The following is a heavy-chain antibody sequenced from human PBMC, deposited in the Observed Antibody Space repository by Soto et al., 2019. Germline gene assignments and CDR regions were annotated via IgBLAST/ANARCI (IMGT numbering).Heavy chain of an antibody. D-gene: IGHD3-16*01. CDR3: ARWGTTGGLDV. Sequence: QVQLVESGGGVVQPGTSLRLSCVGSGFTFRSYVIHWVRQAPGKGLEWVALTSYDGSNKDYGDSVKGRFTISRDNYRNTVDLQMDSLRREDTALYSCARWGTTGGLDVWGQGTLVSVSS. J-gene: IGHJ1*01. CDR2: TSYDGSNK. CDR1: GFTFRSYV. V-gene: IGHV3-33*05.